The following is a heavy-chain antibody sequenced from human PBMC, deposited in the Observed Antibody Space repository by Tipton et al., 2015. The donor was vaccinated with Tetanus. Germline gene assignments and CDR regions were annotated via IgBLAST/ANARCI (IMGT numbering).Heavy chain of an antibody. CDR1: GYTFTSYG. Sequence: QLVQSGPEVKKPGASVKVSCKAPGYTFTSYGLNWVRKAAGRGFEWMGWLNPKSGSAAYAPRFQGRVTMTTNTSITTAFMEVASLTYEDTAVYYCASGSSIRHGLDVWGHGTSVTVSS. CDR2: LNPKSGSA. V-gene: IGHV1-8*02. D-gene: IGHD2-2*01. CDR3: ASGSSIRHGLDV. J-gene: IGHJ6*02.